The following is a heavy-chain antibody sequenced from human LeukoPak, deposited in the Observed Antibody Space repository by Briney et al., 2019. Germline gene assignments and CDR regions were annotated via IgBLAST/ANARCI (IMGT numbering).Heavy chain of an antibody. D-gene: IGHD3-22*01. CDR2: INPNSGGT. J-gene: IGHJ4*02. CDR3: ARPNYYDSSGYYYPRDYFDY. Sequence: ASVKVSCKASGYTFSAYYMHWVRQAPGQGLEWMGWINPNSGGTNYAQKFQGRVTMTRDTSISTAYMELSRLKSDDTAVYYCARPNYYDSSGYYYPRDYFDYWGQGTLVTVSS. V-gene: IGHV1-2*02. CDR1: GYTFSAYY.